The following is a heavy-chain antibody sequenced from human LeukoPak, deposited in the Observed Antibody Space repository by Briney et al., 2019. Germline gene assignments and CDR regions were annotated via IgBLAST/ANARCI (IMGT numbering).Heavy chain of an antibody. D-gene: IGHD1-26*01. J-gene: IGHJ4*02. CDR2: INPTGGST. V-gene: IGHV1-46*01. Sequence: VASVKVSCKASGYTFTSYYMHWVRQAPGQGLEWMGLINPTGGSTGYAQKFQGRVTMTRDMSTSTVYMELSSLRSEDTAVYYCARVDLTPSGSGDLDYWGQGTLVTVSS. CDR1: GYTFTSYY. CDR3: ARVDLTPSGSGDLDY.